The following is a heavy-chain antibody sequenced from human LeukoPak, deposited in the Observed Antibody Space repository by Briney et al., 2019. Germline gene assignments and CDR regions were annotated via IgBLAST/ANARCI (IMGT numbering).Heavy chain of an antibody. D-gene: IGHD3-16*01. CDR1: GFTFNNYA. Sequence: PGGSLRLSCAASGFTFNNYAMNWVRQAPGEGLQWVSGIGAGGTYTYYADSVKGRFTISRDNAKSSLYLQMNSLRAEDTAIYYCAVDGGYNRFDPWGQGTLVTVPS. V-gene: IGHV3-23*01. CDR3: AVDGGYNRFDP. J-gene: IGHJ5*02. CDR2: IGAGGTYT.